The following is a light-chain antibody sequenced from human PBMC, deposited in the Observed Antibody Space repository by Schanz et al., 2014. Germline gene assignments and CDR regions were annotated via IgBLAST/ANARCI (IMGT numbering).Light chain of an antibody. J-gene: IGKJ2*01. CDR1: QSVSSH. CDR2: GAS. V-gene: IGKV3-15*01. Sequence: IVMTQSPATLSVSPGERATLSCRASQSVSSHLVWYQQKFGQAPRLLIYGASIRAPGIPARFSSSGSGTEFTLTISSLQSEDLAVYYCQQYHNWPRTFGQGTKLDIK. CDR3: QQYHNWPRT.